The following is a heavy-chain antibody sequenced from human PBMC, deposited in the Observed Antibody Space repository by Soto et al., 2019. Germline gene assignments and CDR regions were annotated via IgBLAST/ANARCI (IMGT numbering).Heavy chain of an antibody. V-gene: IGHV4-4*07. CDR1: GGSISSYY. CDR2: TYTRGNT. J-gene: IGHJ4*02. D-gene: IGHD3-22*01. Sequence: PSETLSLTCTVSGGSISSYYWSWIRQPAGKGLEWIGRTYTRGNTNYNPSLKSRATMSIDTSKNRFSLKLNSVTAADTAVYYCARVVHYYDSSGYFDYWGQGTLVTVSS. CDR3: ARVVHYYDSSGYFDY.